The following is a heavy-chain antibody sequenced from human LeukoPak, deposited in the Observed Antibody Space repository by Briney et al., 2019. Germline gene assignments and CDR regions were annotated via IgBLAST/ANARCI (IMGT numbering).Heavy chain of an antibody. CDR2: IYYSGST. CDR3: ARGAVVVPAPFDY. CDR1: GGSISSYY. D-gene: IGHD2-2*01. Sequence: PSETLSLTCTVSGGSISSYYWSWIRQPPGKGLEWIGYIYYSGSTNYNPSLKSRVTISVDTSKNQFSLKLSSVTAADTAVYYCARGAVVVPAPFDYWGQGTLVTVSS. J-gene: IGHJ4*02. V-gene: IGHV4-59*01.